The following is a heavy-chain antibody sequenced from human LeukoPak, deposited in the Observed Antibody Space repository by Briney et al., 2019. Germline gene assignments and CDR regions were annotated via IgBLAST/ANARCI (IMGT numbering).Heavy chain of an antibody. V-gene: IGHV4-39*01. Sequence: SETLSLTCTVSGGSISSSSYYWGWFRQPPGKGLEWIGSIYYSGSTYYNPSLKSRVTISADTSKNQFSLKLSSVTAADTAVYYCARHRDPDYYDSRGYYPSHFDYWGQGTLVTVSS. CDR1: GGSISSSSYY. CDR3: ARHRDPDYYDSRGYYPSHFDY. CDR2: IYYSGST. J-gene: IGHJ4*02. D-gene: IGHD3-22*01.